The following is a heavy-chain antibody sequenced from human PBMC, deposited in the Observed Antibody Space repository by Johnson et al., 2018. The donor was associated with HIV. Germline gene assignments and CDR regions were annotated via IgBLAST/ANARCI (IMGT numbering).Heavy chain of an antibody. CDR1: GFTFSRYW. Sequence: VQVVESGGGVVQPGGSLRLSCAASGFTFSRYWMSWVRQAPGKGLEWVGRIKRKTDGGTTDYAAPVKGRFTISRDDSKNTLYLQISSLKTEDTAVYYCTTCGVITMVGVVIGEGKAFDIWGQGTMVTVSS. CDR3: TTCGVITMVGVVIGEGKAFDI. J-gene: IGHJ3*02. CDR2: IKRKTDGGTT. D-gene: IGHD3-10*01. V-gene: IGHV3-15*01.